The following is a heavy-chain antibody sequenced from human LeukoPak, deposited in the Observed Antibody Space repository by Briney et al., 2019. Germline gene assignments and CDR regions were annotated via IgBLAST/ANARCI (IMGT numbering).Heavy chain of an antibody. Sequence: GGSLRLSCAASGFTFSSYGMHWVRQAPGKGLEWVALMWYDGSNKYYTDSVKGRLTISRDNSKNTLYLQMNSLRAEDTAIYYCAREGPRGNSQFDYWGQGTLVTVSS. CDR1: GFTFSSYG. J-gene: IGHJ4*02. D-gene: IGHD2/OR15-2a*01. V-gene: IGHV3-33*01. CDR3: AREGPRGNSQFDY. CDR2: MWYDGSNK.